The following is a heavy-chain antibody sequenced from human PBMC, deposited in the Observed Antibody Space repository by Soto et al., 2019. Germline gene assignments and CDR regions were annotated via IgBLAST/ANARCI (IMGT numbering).Heavy chain of an antibody. D-gene: IGHD3-22*01. CDR2: IYYSGST. Sequence: PSETLSLTCTVSGGSISSNYYWSWIRQHPGKGLEWIGYIYYSGSTSYNASLKSRLIISVDTSKNQFSLKLTSVTAADTAVYYCARGNRLSYGYHYDFDYWGQGTLVTVSS. CDR3: ARGNRLSYGYHYDFDY. J-gene: IGHJ4*02. CDR1: GGSISSNYY. V-gene: IGHV4-31*03.